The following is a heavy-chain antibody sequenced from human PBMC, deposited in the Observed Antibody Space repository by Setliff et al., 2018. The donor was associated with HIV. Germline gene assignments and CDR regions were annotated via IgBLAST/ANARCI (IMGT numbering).Heavy chain of an antibody. J-gene: IGHJ4*02. CDR1: GASINSGSHN. V-gene: IGHV4-39*01. CDR3: ARHSIDGWLQFYYFDY. Sequence: SEILSLTCTVSGASINSGSHNWGWIRQPPGKGLEWIATLHYYNPSLKSRVTISVDTSKNQFSLKLSSVTAADTAVYYCARHSIDGWLQFYYFDYWGQGTLVTVSS. CDR2: LHY. D-gene: IGHD5-12*01.